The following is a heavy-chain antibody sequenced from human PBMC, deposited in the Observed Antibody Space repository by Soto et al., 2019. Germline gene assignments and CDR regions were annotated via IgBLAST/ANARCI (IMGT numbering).Heavy chain of an antibody. Sequence: GGSLRLSCSGFGFSINTYWMNWIRQTPGKGLEWVANINPEGNAKTYVDPVKGRFFVSRDNTRNSLDLQMTSLRVEDSAIYFCAAWDISNIWGQGILVTSPQ. V-gene: IGHV3-7*01. J-gene: IGHJ4*02. CDR1: GFSINTYW. CDR3: AAWDISNI. CDR2: INPEGNAK. D-gene: IGHD2-15*01.